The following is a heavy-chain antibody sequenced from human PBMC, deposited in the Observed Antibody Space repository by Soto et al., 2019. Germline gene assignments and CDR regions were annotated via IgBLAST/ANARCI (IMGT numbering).Heavy chain of an antibody. CDR3: ASWPSMTTVTTGYFDY. CDR2: IITILGIA. V-gene: IGHV1-69*02. Sequence: QVQLVQSGAEVKKPGSSVKVSCKASGGTFSSYTISWVRQAPGQGLEWMGRIITILGIANYAQKFQGRVTITADKSTSTAYMELSSLRSEDTAVYYCASWPSMTTVTTGYFDYWGQGTLVTVSS. CDR1: GGTFSSYT. D-gene: IGHD4-4*01. J-gene: IGHJ4*02.